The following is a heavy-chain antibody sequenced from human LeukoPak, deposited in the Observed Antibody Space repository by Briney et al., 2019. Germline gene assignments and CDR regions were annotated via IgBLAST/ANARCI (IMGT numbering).Heavy chain of an antibody. Sequence: GESLRICCKGSGYSFTSYWISWVRQMPGKGLEWMGRVDPSDSYTNYSPSFQGHVSISADKSISTAYLQWRSLKASDTAMYYCASLFRDDVFDIWGQGTMVTVSS. CDR2: VDPSDSYT. D-gene: IGHD3-10*01. CDR3: ASLFRDDVFDI. CDR1: GYSFTSYW. V-gene: IGHV5-10-1*01. J-gene: IGHJ3*02.